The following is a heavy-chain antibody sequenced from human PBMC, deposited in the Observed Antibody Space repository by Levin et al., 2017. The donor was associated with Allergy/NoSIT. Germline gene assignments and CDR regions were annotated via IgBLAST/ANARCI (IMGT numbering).Heavy chain of an antibody. Sequence: SETLSLTCTVSGGSISGFYWSWIRQPAGKGLEWIGRIYSSGSTNYNPSLRSRVTMSVDTSKSQFSLRVNSVTAADPAVYYCAIHSSWSPYYYYYGMDVWGQGTTVTVSS. J-gene: IGHJ6*02. CDR1: GGSISGFY. V-gene: IGHV4-4*07. CDR2: IYSSGST. D-gene: IGHD6-13*01. CDR3: AIHSSWSPYYYYYGMDV.